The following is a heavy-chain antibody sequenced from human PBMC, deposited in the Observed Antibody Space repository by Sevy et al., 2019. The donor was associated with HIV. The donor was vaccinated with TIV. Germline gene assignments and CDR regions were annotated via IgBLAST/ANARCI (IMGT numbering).Heavy chain of an antibody. Sequence: GGSLRLSCAASEFTFSNAWMSWVRQAPGKGLEWVGRIKSKTDGGTTDYAAPVKGRFTISRDDSKNTLYLQMNSLKTEDTAVYYCTTPGGNYDFWSGYFGYWGQGTLVIVSS. CDR2: IKSKTDGGTT. CDR3: TTPGGNYDFWSGYFGY. V-gene: IGHV3-15*01. D-gene: IGHD3-3*01. CDR1: EFTFSNAW. J-gene: IGHJ4*02.